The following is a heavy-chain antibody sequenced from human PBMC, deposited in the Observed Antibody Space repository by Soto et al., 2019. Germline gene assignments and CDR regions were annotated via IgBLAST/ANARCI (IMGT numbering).Heavy chain of an antibody. Sequence: GGSLRLSCAASGFTFSGYGMHWVRQAPGKGLEWVAVISYDGSNKYYADSVKGRFTISRDNSKNTLYLQMNSLRAEDTAVYYCARGYGDYVYGDAFDIWGQGTMVTVSS. CDR3: ARGYGDYVYGDAFDI. J-gene: IGHJ3*02. V-gene: IGHV3-30*03. CDR1: GFTFSGYG. CDR2: ISYDGSNK. D-gene: IGHD4-17*01.